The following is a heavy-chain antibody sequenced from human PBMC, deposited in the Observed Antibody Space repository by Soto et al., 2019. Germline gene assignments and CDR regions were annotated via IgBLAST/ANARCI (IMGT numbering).Heavy chain of an antibody. V-gene: IGHV1-69*13. D-gene: IGHD1-1*01. CDR3: ARDRNPGSLYYDFGMDV. CDR1: GVPFSGYV. CDR2: IIPMFAAP. J-gene: IGHJ6*02. Sequence: SVKVSCKASGVPFSGYVINWVRQAPGQGLEWMGGIIPMFAAPSYAQKFQGRVTIAADESTSIAYMELTSLTSEDTAVYYCARDRNPGSLYYDFGMDVWGQGTTVTVSS.